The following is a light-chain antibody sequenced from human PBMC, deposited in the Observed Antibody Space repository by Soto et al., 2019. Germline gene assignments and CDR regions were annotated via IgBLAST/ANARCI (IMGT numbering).Light chain of an antibody. CDR1: QGINSA. CDR3: HQFTSYPLT. V-gene: IGKV1-13*02. Sequence: AIQLTQSPSSLSASVGDRVTITCRASQGINSALAWYQQKPGKAPKLLIYDASSLESGVPSRFTGSGSGTDFTLTISSLQPEDFAAYYCHQFTSYPLTFGGGTKVEIK. J-gene: IGKJ4*01. CDR2: DAS.